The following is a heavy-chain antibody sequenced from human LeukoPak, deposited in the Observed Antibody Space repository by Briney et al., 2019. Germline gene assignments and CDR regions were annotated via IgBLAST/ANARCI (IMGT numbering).Heavy chain of an antibody. CDR2: ISWNSGSI. V-gene: IGHV3-9*01. Sequence: PGGSLRLSCAASGFPFDDYAVYWVRQAPGRGLDWVSCISWNSGSIGYADSVKGRFTISRDNAKNSLYLQMNSLRAEDTALYYCAKDIVLASSGRGAFDIWGQGTMVTVSS. CDR3: AKDIVLASSGRGAFDI. CDR1: GFPFDDYA. D-gene: IGHD6-19*01. J-gene: IGHJ3*02.